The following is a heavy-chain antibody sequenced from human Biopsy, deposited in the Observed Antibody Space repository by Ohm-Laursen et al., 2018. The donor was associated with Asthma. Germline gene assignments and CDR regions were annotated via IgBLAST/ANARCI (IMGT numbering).Heavy chain of an antibody. Sequence: SDTLSLTCTFSGGSINSDYWSWIRQPPGKGLEWIGLSSYSGFRKYNPSLKSRVTISVDTSKNQLSLNLTSVIAADTAVYNCARDQGDSKFDYWGQGILVTVSS. CDR1: GGSINSDY. V-gene: IGHV4-59*07. D-gene: IGHD3-16*01. CDR2: SSYSGFR. CDR3: ARDQGDSKFDY. J-gene: IGHJ4*02.